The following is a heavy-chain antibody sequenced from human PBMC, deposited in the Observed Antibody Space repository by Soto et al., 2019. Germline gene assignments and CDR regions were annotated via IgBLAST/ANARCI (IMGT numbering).Heavy chain of an antibody. D-gene: IGHD3-10*01. CDR2: IIPILGIA. CDR1: GGTFSSYT. V-gene: IGHV1-69*02. Sequence: QVQLVQSGAEVKKPGSSVKVSCKASGGTFSSYTISWVRQAPGQGLEWMGRIIPILGIANYAQKFQGRVTITADKSTSTAYMELSSLGSEDTAVYYCARVPGEYGSGSYSANWFDPWGQGTLVTVSS. J-gene: IGHJ5*02. CDR3: ARVPGEYGSGSYSANWFDP.